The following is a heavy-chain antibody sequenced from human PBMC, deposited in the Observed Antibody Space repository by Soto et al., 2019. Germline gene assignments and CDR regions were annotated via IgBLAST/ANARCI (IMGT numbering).Heavy chain of an antibody. CDR1: GGTFSSYA. V-gene: IGHV1-69*13. CDR3: DTAIGGYIDE. J-gene: IGHJ4*02. Sequence: SVQVSCKASGGTFSSYAISWVRQAPGQGLEWMGGIIPIFGTANYAQKFQGRVTITADESTSTAYMELSSLGSEDTAVYDGDTAIGGYIDEWGQGTPVTVS. D-gene: IGHD5-18*01. CDR2: IIPIFGTA.